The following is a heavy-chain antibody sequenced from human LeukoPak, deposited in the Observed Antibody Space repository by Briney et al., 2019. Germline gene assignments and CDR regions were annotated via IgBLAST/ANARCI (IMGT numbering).Heavy chain of an antibody. CDR2: IKQDGSEK. D-gene: IGHD5-24*01. V-gene: IGHV3-7*03. CDR3: ARGRHTVEMDTISGFDP. Sequence: PGGSLRLSCAASGFTFSSYWMSWVRQAPGKGLEWVANIKQDGSEKYYVDSVKGRFTISRDNAKNSLYLQMNSLRAEDTAVYYCARGRHTVEMDTISGFDPWGQGTLVTVSS. CDR1: GFTFSSYW. J-gene: IGHJ5*02.